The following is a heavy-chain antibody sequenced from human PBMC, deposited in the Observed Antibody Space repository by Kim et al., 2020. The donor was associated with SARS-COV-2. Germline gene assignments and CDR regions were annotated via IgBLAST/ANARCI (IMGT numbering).Heavy chain of an antibody. CDR2: IIPIFGTA. J-gene: IGHJ6*02. V-gene: IGHV1-69*13. Sequence: SVKVSCKASGGTFSSYAISWVRQAPGQGLEWMGGIIPIFGTANYAQKFQGRVTITADESTSTAYMELSSLRYEETAVYYCSRAEEYCSGGSCYRVGYYYYGMDVWGQGTTVTVSS. D-gene: IGHD2-15*01. CDR1: GGTFSSYA. CDR3: SRAEEYCSGGSCYRVGYYYYGMDV.